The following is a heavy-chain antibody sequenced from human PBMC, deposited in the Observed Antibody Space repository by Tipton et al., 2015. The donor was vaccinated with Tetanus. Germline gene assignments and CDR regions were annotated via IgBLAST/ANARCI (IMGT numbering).Heavy chain of an antibody. Sequence: SLRLSCAASGFTFSDYALHWVRQAPGKGLEWVAVIGYDGRAKFYADAVKGRITLSRDNSKNTLYLQLDSLRVEDTATYYCAKEGAFTYWYLDFWGRGTLVTVAS. V-gene: IGHV3-30*04. D-gene: IGHD4/OR15-4a*01. CDR3: AKEGAFTYWYLDF. CDR2: IGYDGRAK. J-gene: IGHJ2*01. CDR1: GFTFSDYA.